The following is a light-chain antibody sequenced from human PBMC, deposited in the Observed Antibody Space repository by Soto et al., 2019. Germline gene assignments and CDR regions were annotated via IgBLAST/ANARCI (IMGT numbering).Light chain of an antibody. CDR1: QSVSRN. CDR3: QQYGDWPPET. CDR2: GAS. Sequence: EVVLTQSPATLSVSPGDRATLSCRASQSVSRNLAWYQQKPGQAPRLRIYGASTRATGVPARFSGSGSATEFTLSISSLQSEDVVGYYCQQYGDWPPETFGQGTKLEI. V-gene: IGKV3-15*01. J-gene: IGKJ2*01.